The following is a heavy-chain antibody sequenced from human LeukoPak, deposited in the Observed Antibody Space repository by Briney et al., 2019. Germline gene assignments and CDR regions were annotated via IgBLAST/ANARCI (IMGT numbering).Heavy chain of an antibody. CDR2: ISYDGGNT. V-gene: IGHV3-30*18. J-gene: IGHJ6*02. CDR1: GFTFSSYG. D-gene: IGHD4-17*01. CDR3: AKDHPPYGDYYYGMDV. Sequence: GGSLRLSCAASGFTFSSYGIHWVRQAPGKGLEWVSFISYDGGNTHYADSVKGRFTFSIDNSKNTVYLQMSSLRSEDTAVYYCAKDHPPYGDYYYGMDVWGQGTTVTVSS.